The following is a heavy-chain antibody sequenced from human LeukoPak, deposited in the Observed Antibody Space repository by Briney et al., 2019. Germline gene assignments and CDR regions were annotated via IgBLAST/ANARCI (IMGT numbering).Heavy chain of an antibody. CDR3: ASSGAGFGELFY. Sequence: GASVKVSCKAFGYTFTSYAISWVRQAPGQGIEWMGGIIPIFGTANYAQKFQGRVTITADESTSTAYMELSSLRSEDTAVYYCASSGAGFGELFYWGQGTLVTVSS. CDR1: GYTFTSYA. J-gene: IGHJ4*02. CDR2: IIPIFGTA. V-gene: IGHV1-69*13. D-gene: IGHD3-10*01.